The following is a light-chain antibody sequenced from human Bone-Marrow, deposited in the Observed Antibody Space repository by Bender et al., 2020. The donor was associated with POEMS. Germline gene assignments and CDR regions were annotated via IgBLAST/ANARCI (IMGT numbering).Light chain of an antibody. CDR2: ANI. V-gene: IGLV1-40*01. CDR1: ISNIGAGFG. J-gene: IGLJ3*02. CDR3: QSYDSDRCGVV. Sequence: QSVLTPPPSVSGAPGQRVTISCTGSISNIGAGFGVNWYQHLPGTAPKLLIYANINRPSEIPDRFSGSQSGTSASLAITGLQSEVEAAYFCQSYDSDRCGVVFGGGTKLTVL.